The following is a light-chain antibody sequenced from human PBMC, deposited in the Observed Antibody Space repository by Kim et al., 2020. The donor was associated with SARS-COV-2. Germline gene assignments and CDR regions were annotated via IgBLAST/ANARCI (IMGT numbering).Light chain of an antibody. CDR3: SSYTSSSTGV. CDR1: SSDVCGYDY. J-gene: IGLJ1*01. V-gene: IGLV2-14*04. Sequence: GRSITVSCIGTSSDVCGYDYVSWYQQHPGKAPKLMIYDVSKRPSGVSNRFSGSKSGNTASLTISGLQAEDEADYYCSSYTSSSTGVFGTGTKVTVL. CDR2: DVS.